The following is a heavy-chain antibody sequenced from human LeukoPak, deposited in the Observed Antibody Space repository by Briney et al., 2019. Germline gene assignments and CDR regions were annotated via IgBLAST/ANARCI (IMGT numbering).Heavy chain of an antibody. CDR2: IKQDGSEK. V-gene: IGHV3-7*01. Sequence: PGGSLRLSCAASGFTFSSYWMSWVRQAPGKGLERVANIKQDGSEKYYVDSVKGRFTISRDNAKNSLYLQMNSLRAEDTAVYYCARDKWPRYDSSGYYYAYWGQGTLVTVSS. CDR3: ARDKWPRYDSSGYYYAY. J-gene: IGHJ4*02. CDR1: GFTFSSYW. D-gene: IGHD3-22*01.